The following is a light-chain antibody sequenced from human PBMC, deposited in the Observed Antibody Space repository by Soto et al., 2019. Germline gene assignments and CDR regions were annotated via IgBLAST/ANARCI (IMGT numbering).Light chain of an antibody. Sequence: DIVMTQSPLSLPVTPGEPASISCRSSQSLLHSNGYNYLDWYLQKPGQSPQLLIYLGSNRASGVPDRFSRSGSGPAFTLQISRVEAEDVGVYYCMQALQTPLFGGGTKVDIK. CDR1: QSLLHSNGYNY. V-gene: IGKV2-28*01. J-gene: IGKJ4*01. CDR3: MQALQTPL. CDR2: LGS.